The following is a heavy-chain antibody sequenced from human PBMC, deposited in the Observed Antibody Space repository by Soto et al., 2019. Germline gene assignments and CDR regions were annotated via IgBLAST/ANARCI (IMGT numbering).Heavy chain of an antibody. CDR3: ARSGYCSSTSCYEVDYYGMDV. V-gene: IGHV1-18*01. J-gene: IGHJ6*02. Sequence: ASVKVSCKASGYTFTSYGISWVRQAPGQGLEWMGWISAYNGNTNYAQKLQGRVTMTTDTSTSTAYIELRSLRSDDTAVYYCARSGYCSSTSCYEVDYYGMDVWGQGTTVTVSS. D-gene: IGHD2-2*01. CDR2: ISAYNGNT. CDR1: GYTFTSYG.